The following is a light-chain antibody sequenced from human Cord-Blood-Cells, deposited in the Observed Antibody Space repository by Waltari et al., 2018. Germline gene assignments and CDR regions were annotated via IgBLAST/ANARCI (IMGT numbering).Light chain of an antibody. J-gene: IGKJ5*01. V-gene: IGKV3-11*01. CDR3: QQRSNWPPIT. CDR2: DAS. Sequence: EIVLTQSPATLSLSPGERATLSCRASQSVSSYLAWYQQKPGQAPRLLIYDASNRATVIPARFSGSGSWTDFTLTISSREPEDFAVYYCQQRSNWPPITFGQGTRLEIK. CDR1: QSVSSY.